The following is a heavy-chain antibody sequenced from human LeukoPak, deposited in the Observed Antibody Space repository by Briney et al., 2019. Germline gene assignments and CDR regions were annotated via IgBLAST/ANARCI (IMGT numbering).Heavy chain of an antibody. Sequence: GGSLRLSCAASGFTFSSYGMHWVRQAPGKGLEWVAVISYDGSNKYYADSVKGRFTISRDNSKNTLYLQMNSLRAEDTAVYYCAKVGSLGAFDIWGQGTMVTVSS. J-gene: IGHJ3*02. D-gene: IGHD7-27*01. CDR2: ISYDGSNK. CDR1: GFTFSSYG. CDR3: AKVGSLGAFDI. V-gene: IGHV3-30*18.